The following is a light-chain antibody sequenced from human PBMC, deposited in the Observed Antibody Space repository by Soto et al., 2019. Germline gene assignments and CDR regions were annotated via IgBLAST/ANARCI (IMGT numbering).Light chain of an antibody. V-gene: IGLV2-14*01. J-gene: IGLJ3*02. CDR2: DVS. Sequence: QSALTQPASVSGSPGQSITISCTGTSSDVGRYNFVSWYIQHPGKAPKLLIFDVSDRPSGVSNRFSGSKSGNTASLTISGLQAEDEAAYFCSSYSSTSTLWVFGGGTKLTVL. CDR1: SSDVGRYNF. CDR3: SSYSSTSTLWV.